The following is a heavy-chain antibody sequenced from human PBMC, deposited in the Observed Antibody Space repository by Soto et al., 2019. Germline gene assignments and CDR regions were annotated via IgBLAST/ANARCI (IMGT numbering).Heavy chain of an antibody. Sequence: QVQLVQSGAEVKKPGSSVKVSCKASGGTFSSYTISWVRQAPGQGLEWMGRIIPILGIANYAQKFQGRVTITADKSTSTAYMELSRLRSEDTAVYYCARDEGYTSSSWTQFDYWGQGTLVTVSS. CDR2: IIPILGIA. D-gene: IGHD6-13*01. CDR3: ARDEGYTSSSWTQFDY. CDR1: GGTFSSYT. V-gene: IGHV1-69*08. J-gene: IGHJ4*02.